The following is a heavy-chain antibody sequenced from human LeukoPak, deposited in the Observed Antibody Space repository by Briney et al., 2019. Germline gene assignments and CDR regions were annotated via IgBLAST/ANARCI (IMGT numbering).Heavy chain of an antibody. CDR2: IYYSGST. CDR1: GGSISSYY. D-gene: IGHD3-10*01. V-gene: IGHV4-59*08. Sequence: PSETLSLTCTVSGGSISSYYWSWIRQPPGKGLEWIGYIYYSGSTNYKPSLKSRVTISVDTSKNDFALKLASVTAADTAMYFCARRVGFYGSGSLNYFDPWGQGILVSVSS. CDR3: ARRVGFYGSGSLNYFDP. J-gene: IGHJ5*01.